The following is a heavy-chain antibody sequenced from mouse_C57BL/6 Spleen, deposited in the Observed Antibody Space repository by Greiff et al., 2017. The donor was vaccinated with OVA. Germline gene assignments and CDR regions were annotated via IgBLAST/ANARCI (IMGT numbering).Heavy chain of an antibody. V-gene: IGHV1-39*01. D-gene: IGHD1-1*01. CDR3: ARGNYYGSSETDWYFDV. J-gene: IGHJ1*03. Sequence: VQLKQSGPELVKPGASVKISCKASGYSFTDYNMNWVKQSNGKSLEWIGVINPNYGTTSYNQKFKGKATLTVDQSSSTAYMQLNSLTSEDSAVYYCARGNYYGSSETDWYFDVWGTGTTVTVSS. CDR1: GYSFTDYN. CDR2: INPNYGTT.